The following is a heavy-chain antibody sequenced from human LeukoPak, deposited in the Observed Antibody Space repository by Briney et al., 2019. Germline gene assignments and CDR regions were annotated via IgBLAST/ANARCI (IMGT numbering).Heavy chain of an antibody. CDR1: GFTFNSYG. CDR2: IHSNGGNT. Sequence: PGGPLRLSCAASGFTFNSYGMSWVRQAPGKGLEWVSVIHSNGGNTYYADSVKGRFTISRDNSKNTLYLQMNSLRAEDTAVYYCAKAPVTTCRGAYCYPFDYWGQGTLVTVSS. V-gene: IGHV3-23*01. D-gene: IGHD2-21*01. CDR3: AKAPVTTCRGAYCYPFDY. J-gene: IGHJ4*02.